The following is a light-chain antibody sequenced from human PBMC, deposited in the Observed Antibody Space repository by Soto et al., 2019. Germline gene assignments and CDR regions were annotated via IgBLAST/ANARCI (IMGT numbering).Light chain of an antibody. V-gene: IGKV1-39*01. CDR1: QSISTY. Sequence: DIQMTQSPSSLSASVGDRVTITSRASQSISTYVNWYQQKPGKAPNLLIFGASLLHSGVPSRFSGSRSGTDFTLTIFSLRPEDFATYFCQQSFSQPWTFGQGTKVDIK. J-gene: IGKJ1*01. CDR3: QQSFSQPWT. CDR2: GAS.